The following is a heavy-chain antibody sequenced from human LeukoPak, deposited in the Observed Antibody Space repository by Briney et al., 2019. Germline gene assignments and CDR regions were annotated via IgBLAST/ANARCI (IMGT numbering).Heavy chain of an antibody. CDR1: GYTFTSLG. Sequence: ASVKVSCKASGYTFTSLGITWVRQAPGQGLEWMGWINTYNGDTNYAQKLQGRVTMTTDTSTSTAYMELRSLRSDDTAVCYCARALSGSYYRVWGQGTLVTVSS. CDR2: INTYNGDT. CDR3: ARALSGSYYRV. D-gene: IGHD1-26*01. J-gene: IGHJ4*02. V-gene: IGHV1-18*01.